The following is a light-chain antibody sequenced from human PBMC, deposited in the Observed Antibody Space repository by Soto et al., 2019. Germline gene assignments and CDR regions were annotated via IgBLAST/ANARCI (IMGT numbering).Light chain of an antibody. CDR2: DVS. J-gene: IGLJ2*01. CDR1: SSDVGGYNY. CDR3: SSYTISSTLVV. Sequence: QSALTQPASVSGSPGQSITISCTGTSSDVGGYNYVSWYQQHPGKAPKLMIYDVSNRPSGVSNRFSGSNSGNTAYLTISGLQAEDEADYYCSSYTISSTLVVFGGGTKLTVL. V-gene: IGLV2-14*01.